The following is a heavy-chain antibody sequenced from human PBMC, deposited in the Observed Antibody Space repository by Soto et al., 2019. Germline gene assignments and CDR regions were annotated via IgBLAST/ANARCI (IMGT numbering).Heavy chain of an antibody. CDR2: INAGNGNT. CDR3: ARAPREDYGSGSHPLSKISGMDV. J-gene: IGHJ6*02. Sequence: ASVKVSCKASGYTFTSYAMHWVRQAPGQRLEWMGWINAGNGNTKYSQKFQGRVTITRDTFASTAYMELSSLRSEDTAVYYCARAPREDYGSGSHPLSKISGMDVWGQGTTVTVSS. CDR1: GYTFTSYA. D-gene: IGHD3-10*01. V-gene: IGHV1-3*01.